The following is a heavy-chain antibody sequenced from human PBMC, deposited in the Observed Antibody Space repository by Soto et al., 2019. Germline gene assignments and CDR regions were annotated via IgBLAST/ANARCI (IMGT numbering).Heavy chain of an antibody. V-gene: IGHV3-33*06. CDR1: GFTFSNYG. CDR2: IWDDGSNK. CDR3: AKVGRYYDILTGYRDYYGMDV. D-gene: IGHD3-9*01. J-gene: IGHJ6*02. Sequence: PGRSLRLSCAASGFTFSNYGMHWVRQAPGKGLEKVTVIWDDGSNKYNAESVKGRFTIYRDNSKNTLYLQMNSLRAEDTAVYYCAKVGRYYDILTGYRDYYGMDVWGQGT.